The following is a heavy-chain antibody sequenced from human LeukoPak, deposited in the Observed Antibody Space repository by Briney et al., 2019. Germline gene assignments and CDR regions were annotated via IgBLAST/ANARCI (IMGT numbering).Heavy chain of an antibody. J-gene: IGHJ6*02. CDR1: GFTFSSYA. CDR2: ISDSGGST. CDR3: AKNGGGSESYYSYYYYGMDV. D-gene: IGHD3-10*01. V-gene: IGHV3-23*01. Sequence: GGSLRLSCAASGFTFSSYAMSWVRHAPGKGLEWVTGISDSGGSTYYADSVKGRFTISRDNSKNTLYMQMNSLRAEDTAVYYCAKNGGGSESYYSYYYYGMDVWGQGTTVTVSS.